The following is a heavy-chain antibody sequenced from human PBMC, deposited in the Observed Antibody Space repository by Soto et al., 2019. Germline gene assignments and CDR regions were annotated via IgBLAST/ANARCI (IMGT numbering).Heavy chain of an antibody. J-gene: IGHJ6*03. V-gene: IGHV1-69*02. CDR1: GGTFSSYT. CDR2: IIPILGIA. CDR3: ARSYYYGSGSYRPDYYYYYYMDV. D-gene: IGHD3-10*01. Sequence: ASVKVSCKASGGTFSSYTISWVRQAPGQGLEWMGRIIPILGIANYAQKFQGRVTITADKSTSTAYMELSSLRSEDTAVYYCARSYYYGSGSYRPDYYYYYYMDVWGKGTTVTVSS.